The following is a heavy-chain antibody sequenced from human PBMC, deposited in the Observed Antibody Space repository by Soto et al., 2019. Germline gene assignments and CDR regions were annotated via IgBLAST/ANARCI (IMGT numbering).Heavy chain of an antibody. CDR1: GFSLSNTRMG. D-gene: IGHD5-18*01. CDR3: ARIRWIREYCFDY. V-gene: IGHV2-26*01. J-gene: IGHJ4*02. CDR2: IFSNDAK. Sequence: QVTLKESGPVLVKPTETLTLTCTVSGFSLSNTRMGVSWIRQPPGKALEWLAHIFSNDAKSYSTSLKSRLTISKDTSKRQVVLTVTNMDPVDTATYYCARIRWIREYCFDYWGQGTLVAVSS.